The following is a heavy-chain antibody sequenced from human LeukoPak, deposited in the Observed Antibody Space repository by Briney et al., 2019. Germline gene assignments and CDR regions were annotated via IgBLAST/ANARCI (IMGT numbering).Heavy chain of an antibody. J-gene: IGHJ4*02. Sequence: SETLSLTCTVSGGSISSYYWSWIRQPPGKGLEWMGYIYYSGSTNYNPSLKSRVTTSVDTSKNQFSLKLSSVTAADTAVYYCASIAVADTGGDYWGQGTLVTVSS. D-gene: IGHD6-19*01. CDR2: IYYSGST. V-gene: IGHV4-59*08. CDR3: ASIAVADTGGDY. CDR1: GGSISSYY.